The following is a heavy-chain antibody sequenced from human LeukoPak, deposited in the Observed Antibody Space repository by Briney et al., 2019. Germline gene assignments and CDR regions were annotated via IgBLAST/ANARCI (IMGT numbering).Heavy chain of an antibody. CDR2: INPSVGGT. J-gene: IGHJ4*02. V-gene: IGHV1-46*03. CDR3: ARHGSGRYYPAEGRVDY. Sequence: ASVRVSCKPSGYTFTAYYIHWVRQAPGQGLEWRGIINPSVGGTTYARKFQGRVTMTRDTSTSTVYMELSSLRSEDTAVYYCARHGSGRYYPAEGRVDYWGQGTLVTVPS. D-gene: IGHD3-10*01. CDR1: GYTFTAYY.